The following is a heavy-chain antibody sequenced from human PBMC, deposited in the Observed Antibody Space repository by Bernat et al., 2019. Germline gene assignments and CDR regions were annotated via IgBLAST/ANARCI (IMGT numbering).Heavy chain of an antibody. CDR3: ARIDYCSSWYKRYYYYSMDV. J-gene: IGHJ6*03. Sequence: QLQLQESGPGLVKPSETLSLTCTVSGGSISSSSYYWGWIRQPPGKGLEWIGSIYYSGSTYYNPSLKSRVTISVDTSKNQFSLKLSSVTAADTAVYYCARIDYCSSWYKRYYYYSMDVWGQGTTVTVSS. CDR2: IYYSGST. D-gene: IGHD6-13*01. V-gene: IGHV4-39*01. CDR1: GGSISSSSYY.